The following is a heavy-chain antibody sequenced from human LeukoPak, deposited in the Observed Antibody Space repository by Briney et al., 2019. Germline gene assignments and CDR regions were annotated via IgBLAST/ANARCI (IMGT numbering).Heavy chain of an antibody. D-gene: IGHD4-17*01. CDR3: ARAATVTGIDY. V-gene: IGHV1-2*02. J-gene: IGHJ4*02. CDR2: INPNSGGT. CDR1: GYTFTDYY. Sequence: ASVKVSCKASGYTFTDYYVHWVRQAPGQGLEWMGWINPNSGGTNYAQNFQGRVTMTRDTSISTAYMELSRLRSDDTAVYYCARAATVTGIDYWGQGTLVTVSS.